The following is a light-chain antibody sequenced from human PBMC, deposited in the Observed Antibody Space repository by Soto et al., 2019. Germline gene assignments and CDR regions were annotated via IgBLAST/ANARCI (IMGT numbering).Light chain of an antibody. CDR2: AAS. J-gene: IGKJ1*01. CDR3: QQSYSTPWT. V-gene: IGKV1-39*01. CDR1: QSISSY. Sequence: DIQMTQSPSSLSASVGDRVTITCRASQSISSYLNWYQQIPGKAPKLLIYAASSLQSGVTSRFSGSGSGTDFTLTISSLQPEDFATYYCQQSYSTPWTFGQGTKVEIK.